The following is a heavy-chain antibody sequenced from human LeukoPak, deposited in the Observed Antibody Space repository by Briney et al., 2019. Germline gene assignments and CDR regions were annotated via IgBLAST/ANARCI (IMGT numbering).Heavy chain of an antibody. Sequence: SETLSLTCAVSGGSISSSNWWSWVRQPPGKGLEWIGEIYHSGSTNYNPSLKSRVTISVDKSKNQFSLKLSSVTAADTAVYYCARTPVDTAIVLNYFDYWGQGTLVTVSS. CDR2: IYHSGST. V-gene: IGHV4-4*02. CDR3: ARTPVDTAIVLNYFDY. J-gene: IGHJ4*02. D-gene: IGHD5-18*01. CDR1: GGSISSSNW.